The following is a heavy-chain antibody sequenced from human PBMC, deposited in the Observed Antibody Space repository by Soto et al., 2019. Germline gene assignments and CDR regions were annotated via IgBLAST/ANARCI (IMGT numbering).Heavy chain of an antibody. CDR1: GFTFSNAW. CDR2: IKSKADGGTT. CDR3: TKEEVVVVNWFDP. Sequence: EVQRVESGGGLVQPGGSLRLSCAASGFTFSNAWMSWVRQAPGKGLEWVGRIKSKADGGTTDYAAPVKGRFTISRDDSKNTLYLQMNSLKTEDTAVYYCTKEEVVVVNWFDPWGQGTLVTVSS. V-gene: IGHV3-15*01. J-gene: IGHJ5*02. D-gene: IGHD3-22*01.